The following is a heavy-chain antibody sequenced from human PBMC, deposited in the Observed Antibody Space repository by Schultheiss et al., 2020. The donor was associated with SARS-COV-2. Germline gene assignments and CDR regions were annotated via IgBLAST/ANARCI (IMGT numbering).Heavy chain of an antibody. Sequence: GSLRLSCAASGFTFTDYYMSWIRQTPGKRLEWIGSAHHTGRTYYNPSLKSRVTISVDTSKNQFSLKLSSVTAADTAMYYCARVPWDQDYWGQGTLVTVSS. D-gene: IGHD1-26*01. CDR2: AHHTGRT. CDR1: GFTFTDYY. V-gene: IGHV4-38-2*01. J-gene: IGHJ4*02. CDR3: ARVPWDQDY.